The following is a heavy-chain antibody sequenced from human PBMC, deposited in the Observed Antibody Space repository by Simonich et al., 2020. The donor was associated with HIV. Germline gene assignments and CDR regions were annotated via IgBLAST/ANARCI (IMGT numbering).Heavy chain of an antibody. V-gene: IGHV4-38-2*01. D-gene: IGHD6-13*01. Sequence: QVQLQESGPGLVKPSETLSLTCAVSGYSISSGYYWGWIRQPPGKGLEWIGEINHSGSIHYNPSLKSRVTISVDSSKNQFSLKLSSVTAADTAVYYCARRYSSSWDPRGAFDIWGQGTMVTVSS. CDR3: ARRYSSSWDPRGAFDI. J-gene: IGHJ3*02. CDR2: INHSGSI. CDR1: GYSISSGYY.